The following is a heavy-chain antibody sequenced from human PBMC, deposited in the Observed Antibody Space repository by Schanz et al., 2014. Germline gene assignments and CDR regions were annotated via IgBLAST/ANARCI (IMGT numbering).Heavy chain of an antibody. J-gene: IGHJ4*02. D-gene: IGHD3-22*01. CDR1: GFTFSTFA. Sequence: EVQLLESGGGLVQPGGSLRLSCSASGFTFSTFAMHWVRQAPGKGPEYVSYISSGGTTTYHSDSVKGRFTISRDSAENSLYLQMNSLRAEDTAVYYCARPPHDSSGYYPFDYWGQGTLVTVSS. CDR3: ARPPHDSSGYYPFDY. CDR2: ISSGGTTT. V-gene: IGHV3-48*04.